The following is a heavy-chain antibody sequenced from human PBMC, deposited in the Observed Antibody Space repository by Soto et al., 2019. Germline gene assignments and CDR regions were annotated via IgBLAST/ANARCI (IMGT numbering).Heavy chain of an antibody. Sequence: SETLSLTCTVSGDSISSPHYYWTWIRQPPGKGLEWVGYIYYTGNNFYNPALKSRVAMSVDPSTNQFSLKLASVTDADTAVYFCEREHKTHYHSSHWNGGLDSWGPGTLVTVSS. V-gene: IGHV4-30-4*01. CDR2: IYYTGNN. CDR1: GDSISSPHYY. D-gene: IGHD3-22*01. J-gene: IGHJ4*02. CDR3: EREHKTHYHSSHWNGGLDS.